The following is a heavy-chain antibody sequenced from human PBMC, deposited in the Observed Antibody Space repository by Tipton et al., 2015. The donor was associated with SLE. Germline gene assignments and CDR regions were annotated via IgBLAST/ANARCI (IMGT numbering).Heavy chain of an antibody. V-gene: IGHV5-51*03. CDR2: IYPTDSDT. J-gene: IGHJ3*02. CDR3: ASWPRWDAFDI. CDR1: EYSFTNYW. Sequence: QLVQSGAGVKKPGESLKISCKGSEYSFTNYWIVWVRQVPGKGLEWMGLIYPTDSDTRYSPSFQGQVSISADMSTYTAYLQWSSLKASDSAIYYCASWPRWDAFDIWGQGTMVTVSS.